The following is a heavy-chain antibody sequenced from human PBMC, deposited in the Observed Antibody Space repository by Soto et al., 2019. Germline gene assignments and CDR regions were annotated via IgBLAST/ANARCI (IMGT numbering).Heavy chain of an antibody. J-gene: IGHJ3*02. Sequence: SETLSLTCTVSGGSVSSRTYYWSWVRQPPGKELEWIGYFYYTGSTNYNPSLKSRVTISIDTSKNQFSLKLSSVTAADTAGYYCATHKSHDAFDIWGQGTMVTVSS. CDR3: ATHKSHDAFDI. CDR2: FYYTGST. CDR1: GGSVSSRTYY. V-gene: IGHV4-61*01.